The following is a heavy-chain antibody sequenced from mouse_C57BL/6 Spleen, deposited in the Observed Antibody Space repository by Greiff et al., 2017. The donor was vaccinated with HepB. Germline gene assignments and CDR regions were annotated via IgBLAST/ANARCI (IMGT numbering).Heavy chain of an antibody. Sequence: EVQLVESGGGLVKPGGSLKLSCAASGFTFSSYAMSWVRQTPEKRLEWVATISDGGSYTYYPDNVKGRFTISRDNAKNNLYLQMSHLKSEDTAMYYCARDELGSSLWFAYWGQGTLVTVSA. D-gene: IGHD1-1*01. CDR3: ARDELGSSLWFAY. J-gene: IGHJ3*01. CDR1: GFTFSSYA. V-gene: IGHV5-4*01. CDR2: ISDGGSYT.